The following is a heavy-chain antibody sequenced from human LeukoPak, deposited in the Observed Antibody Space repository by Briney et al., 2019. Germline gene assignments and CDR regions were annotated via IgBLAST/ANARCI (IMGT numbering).Heavy chain of an antibody. Sequence: PSETLSLTCAVYGGSFSGHYWSWIRQPPGKGLEWIGEINHSGSTNYNPSLKSRVTISVDTSKNQFSLKLSSVTAADTAVYYCAIDQRYYDFWSGYPKSHDAFDIWGQGTMVTVSS. CDR2: INHSGST. D-gene: IGHD3-3*01. CDR3: AIDQRYYDFWSGYPKSHDAFDI. J-gene: IGHJ3*02. CDR1: GGSFSGHY. V-gene: IGHV4-34*01.